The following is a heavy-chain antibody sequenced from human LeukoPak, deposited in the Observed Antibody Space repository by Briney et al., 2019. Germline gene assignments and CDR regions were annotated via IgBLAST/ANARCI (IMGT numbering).Heavy chain of an antibody. CDR1: GFTFSDYG. V-gene: IGHV3-30*02. CDR3: ARDVRITDYFDY. D-gene: IGHD2-8*01. Sequence: AGGSLRLSCAASGFTFSDYGMHWVRQAPGKGLEWVAFIQSDGSEKSSADSVKGRFSISRDKSKNTLYLQMDSLRAEDTAVYYCARDVRITDYFDYWGQGTPVTVSS. J-gene: IGHJ4*02. CDR2: IQSDGSEK.